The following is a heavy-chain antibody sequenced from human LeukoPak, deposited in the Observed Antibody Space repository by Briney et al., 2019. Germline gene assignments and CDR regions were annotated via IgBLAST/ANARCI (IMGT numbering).Heavy chain of an antibody. Sequence: PGGSLRLSCAASGFTFSSYAMSWVRQAPGKGLEWVSAISGSGGSTYYADSVKGRFTISRDNSKNTLYLQMNSLRAEDTAVYYCARADPFYGAGSYAGSWFDPWGQGTLVTVSS. CDR2: ISGSGGST. J-gene: IGHJ5*02. CDR1: GFTFSSYA. D-gene: IGHD3-10*01. CDR3: ARADPFYGAGSYAGSWFDP. V-gene: IGHV3-23*01.